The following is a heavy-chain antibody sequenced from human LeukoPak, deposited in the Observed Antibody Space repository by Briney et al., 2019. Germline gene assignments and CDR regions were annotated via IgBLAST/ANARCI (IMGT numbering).Heavy chain of an antibody. CDR3: AGAVMVRGVFGGWFDP. J-gene: IGHJ5*02. D-gene: IGHD3-10*01. CDR1: GGSISSGGYY. V-gene: IGHV4-31*03. CDR2: IYYSGST. Sequence: SETLSLTCTVSGGSISSGGYYWSWIRQHPGKGLEWIGYIYYSGSTYYNPSLKSRVTISVDTSKNQFSLKLSSVTAADTAVYYCAGAVMVRGVFGGWFDPWGQGTLVTVSS.